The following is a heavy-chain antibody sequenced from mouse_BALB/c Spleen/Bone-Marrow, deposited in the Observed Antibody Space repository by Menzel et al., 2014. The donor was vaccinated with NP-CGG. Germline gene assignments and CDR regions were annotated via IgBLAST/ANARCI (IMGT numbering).Heavy chain of an antibody. CDR3: ARNSGGFAY. Sequence: VQLQQSGPGLVQPSQSLSITCTVSGFSLTSYGVHWVRQSPGKGLEWLGVIWSGGSTDYNAAFISRLSISKDNSKSQVFFKMNSLQANDTARYYCARNSGGFAYWGQGTLVTVSA. CDR2: IWSGGST. CDR1: GFSLTSYG. V-gene: IGHV2-2*02. J-gene: IGHJ3*01.